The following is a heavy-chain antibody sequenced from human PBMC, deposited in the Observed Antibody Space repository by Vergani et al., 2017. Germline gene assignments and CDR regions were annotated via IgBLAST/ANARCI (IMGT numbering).Heavy chain of an antibody. V-gene: IGHV4-61*02. CDR1: GGSISSGSYY. CDR2: IYTSGST. Sequence: QVQLQESGPGLVKPSQTLSLTCTVSGGSISSGSYYWRWIRQPAGQGLEWIGRIYTSGSTNYNPSLKSRVTISVDTSKNQFSLKLSCVTAADTAVYDGAREEREVWSGPGGFDYWGQGTLVTVSS. CDR3: AREEREVWSGPGGFDY. D-gene: IGHD3-3*01. J-gene: IGHJ4*02.